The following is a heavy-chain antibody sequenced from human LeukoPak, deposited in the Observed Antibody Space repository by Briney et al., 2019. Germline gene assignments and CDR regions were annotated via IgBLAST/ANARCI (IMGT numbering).Heavy chain of an antibody. CDR3: ARDSYGDANFDS. CDR1: GFAFSSYG. D-gene: IGHD4-17*01. Sequence: GGSLRLSCAASGFAFSSYGMHWVRQAPGRGLEWVSFIYADGNTYYADSVKGRFTISRDISKNAVYLQMSSLRAEDTAVYYCARDSYGDANFDSWGQGTLVTVSS. J-gene: IGHJ4*02. V-gene: IGHV3-NL1*01. CDR2: IYADGNT.